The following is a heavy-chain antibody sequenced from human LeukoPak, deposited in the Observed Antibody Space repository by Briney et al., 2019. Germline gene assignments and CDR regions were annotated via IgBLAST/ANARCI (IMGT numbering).Heavy chain of an antibody. V-gene: IGHV4-30-4*08. CDR3: ARKGGGYPAENFDY. D-gene: IGHD5-18*01. CDR2: IYYSGST. J-gene: IGHJ4*02. CDR1: GGSISSGDYY. Sequence: SQTLSLTCTVSGGSISSGDYYWSWIRQPPGKGLEWIGYIYYSGSTYYNPSLKSRVTISVDTSKNQFSLKLSSVTAADTAVYYCARKGGGYPAENFDYWGQGTLVTVSS.